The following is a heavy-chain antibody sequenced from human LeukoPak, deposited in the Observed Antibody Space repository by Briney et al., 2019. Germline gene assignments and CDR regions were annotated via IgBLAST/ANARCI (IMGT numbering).Heavy chain of an antibody. CDR3: ARLAPLIWSGYYRYYYYYYMDV. CDR1: GGSVSSSNHH. D-gene: IGHD3-3*01. J-gene: IGHJ6*03. CDR2: FFSTGRT. V-gene: IGHV4-39*01. Sequence: SETLSLTCNVSGGSVSSSNHHWAWIRQSPGMGLEWVGTFFSTGRTSQNPDPSLKGRVTLSVDTSKNQFSLKLSSVTAADTAVYYCARLAPLIWSGYYRYYYYYYMDVWGKGTTVTVSS.